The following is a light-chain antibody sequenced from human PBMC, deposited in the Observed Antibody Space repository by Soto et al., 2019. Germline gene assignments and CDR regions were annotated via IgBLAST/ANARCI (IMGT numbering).Light chain of an antibody. CDR1: TLATQY. J-gene: IGLJ2*01. CDR2: KAT. CDR3: QSADGSHSYHVV. Sequence: SYELTQSPSLSVFPGQTAKITCSGDTLATQYAYWYQVRPGQAPLLLIHKATERPSGIPDRFSGSISGTTVTLTISRVQAEDEADYYCQSADGSHSYHVVFGGGTKVTVL. V-gene: IGLV3-25*02.